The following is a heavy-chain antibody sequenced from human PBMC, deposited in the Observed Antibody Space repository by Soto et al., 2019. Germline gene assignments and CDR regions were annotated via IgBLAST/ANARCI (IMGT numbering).Heavy chain of an antibody. V-gene: IGHV1-69*01. CDR2: IIPIFGTA. D-gene: IGHD1-26*01. Sequence: VKVSCKASGGTFSSYSINWVRQAPGQGLEWMGEIIPIFGTANYAQKFQGRVTITADESTSTAYMELSSLRSEDTAVYYCARDGGRHSGGIDYWGQGTLVTVSS. J-gene: IGHJ4*02. CDR3: ARDGGRHSGGIDY. CDR1: GGTFSSYS.